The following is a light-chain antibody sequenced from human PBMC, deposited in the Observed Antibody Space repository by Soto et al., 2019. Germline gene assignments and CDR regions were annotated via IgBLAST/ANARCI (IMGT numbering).Light chain of an antibody. CDR1: QGIGSY. V-gene: IGKV1-9*01. J-gene: IGKJ4*01. CDR2: AAS. Sequence: IQLTQSPSSLSASEGDRVTITCRASQGIGSYLAWYQQKPGEAPKLLIFAASTLQSGVPSRFSGSGSGTDFTLTISSLQAEDFATYYCQQLSTYPSTFGGGTKVDI. CDR3: QQLSTYPST.